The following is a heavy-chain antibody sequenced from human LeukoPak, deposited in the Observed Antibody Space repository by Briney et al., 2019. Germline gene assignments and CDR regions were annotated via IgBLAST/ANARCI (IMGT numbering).Heavy chain of an antibody. D-gene: IGHD3-10*01. CDR3: TRDLYGSGSYYNYFDY. CDR2: IRSKANSYAT. V-gene: IGHV3-73*01. J-gene: IGHJ4*02. Sequence: GGSLRLSCAASGFTFSGSAMHWVRQASGKGLEWVGRIRSKANSYATAYAASVKGRFTISRDDSKNTAYLQMNSLKTEDTAVYYCTRDLYGSGSYYNYFDYWGQGTLVTVSS. CDR1: GFTFSGSA.